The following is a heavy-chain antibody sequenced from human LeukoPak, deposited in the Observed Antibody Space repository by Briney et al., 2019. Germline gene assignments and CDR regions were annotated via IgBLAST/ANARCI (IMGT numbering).Heavy chain of an antibody. CDR2: IYPGDSDT. CDR1: GYSFTSYW. Sequence: GESLKISCKGSGYSFTSYWIGWVRQMPGKGLEWMGIIYPGDSDTRYSPSFQGQVTISADKSISTAYLQWSSLKASDSAMYYCARLHYGSGSYLSFDYWGQGTLVTVSS. J-gene: IGHJ4*02. D-gene: IGHD3-10*01. CDR3: ARLHYGSGSYLSFDY. V-gene: IGHV5-51*01.